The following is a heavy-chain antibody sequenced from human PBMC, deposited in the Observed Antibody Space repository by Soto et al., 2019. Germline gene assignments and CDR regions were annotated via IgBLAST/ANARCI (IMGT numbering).Heavy chain of an antibody. Sequence: PGGSLRLSCAASGFTFSSYWMHWVRQAPGKGLVWVSRINSDGSSTSYADSVKGRFTISRDNAKNTLYLQMNSLRAEDTAVYYCARELRGVVVPAARVHWFDPWGQGTLVTVS. CDR3: ARELRGVVVPAARVHWFDP. V-gene: IGHV3-74*01. J-gene: IGHJ5*02. D-gene: IGHD2-2*01. CDR1: GFTFSSYW. CDR2: INSDGSST.